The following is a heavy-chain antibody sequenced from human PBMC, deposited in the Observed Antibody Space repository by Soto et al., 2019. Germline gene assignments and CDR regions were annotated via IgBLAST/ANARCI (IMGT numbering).Heavy chain of an antibody. CDR2: ISSSSSYI. D-gene: IGHD2-8*01. CDR3: ARESSKDIVLMGWNEGEVYYYYYMDV. V-gene: IGHV3-21*01. Sequence: GGSLRLSCAASGFTFSSYSMNWVRQAPGKGLEWVSSISSSSSYIYYADSVKGRFTISRDNAKNSLYLQMNSLRAEDTAVYYCARESSKDIVLMGWNEGEVYYYYYMDVWGKGTTVTVSS. J-gene: IGHJ6*03. CDR1: GFTFSSYS.